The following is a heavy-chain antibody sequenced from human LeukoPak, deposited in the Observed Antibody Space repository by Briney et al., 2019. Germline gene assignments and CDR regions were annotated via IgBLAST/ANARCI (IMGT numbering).Heavy chain of an antibody. J-gene: IGHJ4*02. CDR1: GFTFSNAW. V-gene: IGHV3-33*08. CDR2: IWYDGSNK. CDR3: ARDLSTQYYFDY. Sequence: PGGSLRLSCAASGFTFSNAWMTWVRQAPGKGLEWVAVIWYDGSNKYYADSVKGRFTISRDNSKNTLYLQMNSLRAEDTAVYYCARDLSTQYYFDYWGQGTLVTVSS.